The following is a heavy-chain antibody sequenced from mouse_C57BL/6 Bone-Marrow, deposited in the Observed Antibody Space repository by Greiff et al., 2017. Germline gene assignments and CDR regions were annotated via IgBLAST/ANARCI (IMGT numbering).Heavy chain of an antibody. CDR3: AREGDGSYAMDY. Sequence: VQLKQSGPELVKPGASVKMSCKASGYTFTDYNMHWVKQSHGKSLEWIGYINPNNGGTSYNQKFKGKATLTVNKSSSTAYMELRSLTSEDSAVYYCAREGDGSYAMDYWGQGTSVTVSS. CDR2: INPNNGGT. CDR1: GYTFTDYN. J-gene: IGHJ4*01. V-gene: IGHV1-22*01. D-gene: IGHD3-3*01.